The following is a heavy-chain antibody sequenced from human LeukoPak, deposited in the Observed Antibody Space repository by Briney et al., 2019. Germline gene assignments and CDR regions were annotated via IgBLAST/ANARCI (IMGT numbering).Heavy chain of an antibody. J-gene: IGHJ4*02. D-gene: IGHD6-13*01. CDR1: GFTFSSYG. CDR2: IRYDGSTK. V-gene: IGHV3-30*02. CDR3: ARALGGAAAGGDY. Sequence: GGSLRLSCAASGFTFSSYGMHWVRLAPGKGLEWVAFIRYDGSTKYYAESVKGRFTISRDNSKNTLYLQMNSLRAEDTAVYYCARALGGAAAGGDYWGQGTLVTVSS.